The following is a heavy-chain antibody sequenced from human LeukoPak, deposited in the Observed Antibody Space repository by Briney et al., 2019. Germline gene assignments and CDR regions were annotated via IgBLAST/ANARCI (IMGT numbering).Heavy chain of an antibody. CDR1: GGSFSGYY. CDR3: ARVGGPMGYTYGI. D-gene: IGHD3-10*01. V-gene: IGHV4-59*01. J-gene: IGHJ4*02. Sequence: SETLSLTCAVYGGSFSGYYWSWIRQPPGKGLEWIGYIYYSGSTNYNPSLKSRVTISVDTSKNQFSLKLSSVTAADTAVYYCARVGGPMGYTYGIWGQGTLVTVSS. CDR2: IYYSGST.